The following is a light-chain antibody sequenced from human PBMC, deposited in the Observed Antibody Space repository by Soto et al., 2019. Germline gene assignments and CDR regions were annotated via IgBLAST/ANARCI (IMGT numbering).Light chain of an antibody. CDR3: QQYNNWPRGT. Sequence: EIVMTQSPATLSVSPGERATLSCRASQSVSSNLAWYQQKPDQAPRLLIYGASTRATGIPARFSGSGSGTEFTLIISSLQSEDFAVYYCQQYNNWPRGTFGQGTKVEIK. CDR1: QSVSSN. V-gene: IGKV3-15*01. CDR2: GAS. J-gene: IGKJ1*01.